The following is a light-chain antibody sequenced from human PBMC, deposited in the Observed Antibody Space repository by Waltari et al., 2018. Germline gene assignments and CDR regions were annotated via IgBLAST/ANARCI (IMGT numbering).Light chain of an antibody. V-gene: IGKV3-15*01. CDR3: LQYNDWPPWT. Sequence: EIVMTQSPATLSVSPGERATLSCRASQSVTSNLAWYQQKPGQAPRLLIFGASTRAADIPARFSGSVSGTEFTLTISSLQSEDFAVYYCLQYNDWPPWTFGQGTKVEI. CDR2: GAS. CDR1: QSVTSN. J-gene: IGKJ1*01.